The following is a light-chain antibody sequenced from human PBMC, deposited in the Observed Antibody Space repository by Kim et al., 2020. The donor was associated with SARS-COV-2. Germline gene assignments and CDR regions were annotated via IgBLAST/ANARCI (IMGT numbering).Light chain of an antibody. CDR1: QGISKY. CDR2: AAS. Sequence: ATGGDSVTITWRTRQGISKYLAWYQQKPEKVPKLQIYAASALQSRIPSRFSGSGSGTDLALTISGLRAEDVATYYCQKYNSAALTFGGGAKVDIK. J-gene: IGKJ4*01. CDR3: QKYNSAALT. V-gene: IGKV1-27*01.